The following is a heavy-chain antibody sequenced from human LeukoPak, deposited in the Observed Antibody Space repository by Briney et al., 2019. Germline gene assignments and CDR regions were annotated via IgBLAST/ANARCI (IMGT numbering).Heavy chain of an antibody. J-gene: IGHJ5*02. V-gene: IGHV4-38-2*02. CDR1: GGSISSYY. Sequence: SETLSLTCTVSGGSISSYYWGWIRQPPGKGLEWIGSIYHSGSTYYNPSLKSRVTISVDTSKNQFSLKLSSVTAADTAVYYCARGANSGVDWFDPWGQGTLVTVSS. CDR3: ARGANSGVDWFDP. D-gene: IGHD7-27*01. CDR2: IYHSGST.